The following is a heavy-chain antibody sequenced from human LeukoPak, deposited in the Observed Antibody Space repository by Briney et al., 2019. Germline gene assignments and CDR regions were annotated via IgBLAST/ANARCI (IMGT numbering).Heavy chain of an antibody. V-gene: IGHV4-34*12. CDR3: ARDRRYCSGGSCYSNWFDP. CDR2: IIHSGST. Sequence: SETLSLTCAVYGGSFSGYYWSWIRQPPGKGLEWIGEIIHSGSTNYNPSLKSRVTISVDTSKNQFSLKLSSVTAADTAVYYCARDRRYCSGGSCYSNWFDPWGQGTLVTVSS. D-gene: IGHD2-15*01. J-gene: IGHJ5*02. CDR1: GGSFSGYY.